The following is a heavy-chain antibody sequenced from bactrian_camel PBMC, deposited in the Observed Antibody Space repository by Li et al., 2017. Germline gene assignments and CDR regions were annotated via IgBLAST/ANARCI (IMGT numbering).Heavy chain of an antibody. V-gene: IGHV3S60*01. CDR3: AADRRADSLGVFGHTCQDIDQYTY. CDR2: FASDGSA. CDR1: GYPDYYYC. J-gene: IGHJ4*01. Sequence: HVQLVESGGGSVQSGGSLTLSCAALGYPDYYYCMGWFRQAPGKEREEVASFASDGSAVYADSVKGRFTISQDNAKNTVYLQMNSLKPEDSAMYYCAADRRADSLGVFGHTCQDIDQYTYWGQGTQVTVS. D-gene: IGHD3*01.